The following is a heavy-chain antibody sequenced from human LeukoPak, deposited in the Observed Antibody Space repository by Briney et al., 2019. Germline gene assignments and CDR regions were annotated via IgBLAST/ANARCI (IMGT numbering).Heavy chain of an antibody. CDR3: ARRIVTYYYGSGLDY. Sequence: GGSLRLSCAASGFTFSSYWMSWVRQAPGKGLEWVANIKQDESEEYYVDSVKGRFTISRDNAKNSLYLQMNSLRAEDTAVYFCARRIVTYYYGSGLDYWGQGTLGTVSS. J-gene: IGHJ4*02. D-gene: IGHD3-10*01. CDR1: GFTFSSYW. V-gene: IGHV3-7*01. CDR2: IKQDESEE.